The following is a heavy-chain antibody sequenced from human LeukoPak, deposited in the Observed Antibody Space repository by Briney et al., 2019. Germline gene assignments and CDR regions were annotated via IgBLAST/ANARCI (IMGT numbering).Heavy chain of an antibody. Sequence: SETLSLTCTVSGGPVNSGSYYWTWIRQPAGKDLEWIGDVYVSGRTSYNPSLKSQVSISIDTSKNQFSLRLTSVTAADTAVYYCARQTGSGLFILPGGQGTLVTVSS. CDR1: GGPVNSGSYY. CDR3: ARQTGSGLFILP. V-gene: IGHV4-61*10. CDR2: VYVSGRT. D-gene: IGHD3/OR15-3a*01. J-gene: IGHJ4*02.